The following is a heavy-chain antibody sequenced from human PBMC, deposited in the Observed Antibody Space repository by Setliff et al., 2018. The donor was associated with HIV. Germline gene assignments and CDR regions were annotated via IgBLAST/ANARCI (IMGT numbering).Heavy chain of an antibody. CDR2: INSDNGNT. CDR3: ARDFPYSGSWYFDY. J-gene: IGHJ4*02. Sequence: SVKVSCKASGYTLSTYALYWVRQAPGQRLEWMGWINSDNGNTKFSQKFQGRLTITADTTASTAYMVLSSLTSADTAVYYCARDFPYSGSWYFDYWGQGTLVTVS. V-gene: IGHV1-3*01. D-gene: IGHD6-13*01. CDR1: GYTLSTYA.